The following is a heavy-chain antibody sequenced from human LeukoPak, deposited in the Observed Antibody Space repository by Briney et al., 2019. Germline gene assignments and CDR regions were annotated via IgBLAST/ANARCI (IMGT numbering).Heavy chain of an antibody. CDR3: TTEVGATQYWY. V-gene: IGHV3-15*01. CDR1: GFTFSSYG. J-gene: IGHJ4*02. CDR2: IKSKTDGGTT. D-gene: IGHD1-26*01. Sequence: PGRSLRLSCAASGFTFSSYGMHWVRQAPGKGLEWVGRIKSKTDGGTTDYAAPVKGRLTISRDDSKNTLYLQMNSLKTEDTAVYYCTTEVGATQYWYWGQGTLVTVSS.